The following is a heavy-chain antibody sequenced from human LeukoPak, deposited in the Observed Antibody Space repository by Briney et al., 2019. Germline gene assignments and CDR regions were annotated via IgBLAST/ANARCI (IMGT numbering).Heavy chain of an antibody. CDR3: ARDTGYSSSRYNWFDP. D-gene: IGHD6-13*01. V-gene: IGHV3-23*01. CDR2: ISGSGGSS. CDR1: GFTFSSYG. Sequence: GGSLRLSCAASGFTFSSYGMSWVRQAPGKGLEWVSAISGSGGSSYYADSVKGRFTISRDNSKNTLYLQMNSLRAEDTAVYYCARDTGYSSSRYNWFDPWGQGTLVTVSS. J-gene: IGHJ5*02.